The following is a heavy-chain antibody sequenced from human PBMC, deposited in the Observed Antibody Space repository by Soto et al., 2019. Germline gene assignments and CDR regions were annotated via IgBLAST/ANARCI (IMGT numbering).Heavy chain of an antibody. D-gene: IGHD2-21*02. J-gene: IGHJ6*02. V-gene: IGHV1-69*12. CDR2: IIPIFGTA. CDR1: GGTFSSYA. CDR3: ARGGCGGDCLNYYYYYGMDV. Sequence: QVQLVQSGAEVKKPGSSVKVSCKASGGTFSSYAISWVRQAPGQGLEWMGGIIPIFGTANYAQKFQGRVTITADESTSTAYMELSSLRSEDTAVYYCARGGCGGDCLNYYYYYGMDVWGQGTTVTVSS.